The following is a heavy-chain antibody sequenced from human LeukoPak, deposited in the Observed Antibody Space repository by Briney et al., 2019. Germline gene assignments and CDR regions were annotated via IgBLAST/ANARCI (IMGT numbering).Heavy chain of an antibody. CDR3: VTVGMTSIWSYLRFDP. V-gene: IGHV3-64D*08. Sequence: GGSLRLSSSAAGFTFSTNSMHWVRQAPGKGLEFVSAITSNGGSTYYADSVKGRFTISRDNSKNTLYLQMSSLRAEDTAVYYCVTVGMTSIWSYLRFDPRGQGTLVSVSS. CDR1: GFTFSTNS. CDR2: ITSNGGST. D-gene: IGHD1-26*01. J-gene: IGHJ5*02.